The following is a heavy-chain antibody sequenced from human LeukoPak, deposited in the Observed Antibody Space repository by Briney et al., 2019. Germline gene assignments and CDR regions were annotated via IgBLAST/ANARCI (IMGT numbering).Heavy chain of an antibody. D-gene: IGHD3-22*01. CDR2: IYPGGSDT. Sequence: NRGESLKISCKGSRYSFTSYWIGWVRQMPGKGLEWMGIIYPGGSDTRYSPSFQGQVTISADKSISTAYLQWSSLKASDTAMYYCARPYYDSSGYYYPDYWGQGTLVTVSS. CDR3: ARPYYDSSGYYYPDY. CDR1: RYSFTSYW. J-gene: IGHJ4*02. V-gene: IGHV5-51*01.